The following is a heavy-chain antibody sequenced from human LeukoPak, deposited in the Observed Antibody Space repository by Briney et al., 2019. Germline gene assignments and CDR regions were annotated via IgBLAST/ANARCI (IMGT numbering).Heavy chain of an antibody. Sequence: GGSLRLSCAASWFTVSSNYMSWVRQAPGKGLEWVSVIYSGGSTYYADSVKGRFTISRDNSKNTLYLQMNSLRAEDTAVYYCARGPGIVGPFDYWGQGTLVTVSS. CDR3: ARGPGIVGPFDY. CDR2: IYSGGST. J-gene: IGHJ4*02. D-gene: IGHD3-22*01. CDR1: WFTVSSNY. V-gene: IGHV3-53*01.